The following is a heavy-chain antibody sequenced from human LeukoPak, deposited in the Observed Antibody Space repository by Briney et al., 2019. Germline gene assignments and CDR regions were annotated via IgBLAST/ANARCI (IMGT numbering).Heavy chain of an antibody. D-gene: IGHD6-19*01. J-gene: IGHJ6*02. CDR3: SRDGSGWSRDV. CDR2: IPSTGNDI. V-gene: IGHV3-21*01. CDR1: GFTFSGRG. Sequence: PGGSLRLSCVASGFTFSGRGMTWVRQAPGKGLEWVSTIPSTGNDIYYAVSVNGRFTCSRDNDKNSVYLQMDSLTADDTAVYYCSRDGSGWSRDVWGPGTTVIVSS.